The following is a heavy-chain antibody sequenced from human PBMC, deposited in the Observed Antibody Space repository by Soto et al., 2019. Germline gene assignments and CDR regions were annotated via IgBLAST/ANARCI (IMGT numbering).Heavy chain of an antibody. CDR3: TKKVGVSSMPSWLDL. D-gene: IGHD2-2*01. CDR2: IKGNGIGT. Sequence: PAPAQGLEWVSTIKGNGIGTFYADSVKGRFTISRDNSRNTVYLQMTSLRAEDAAIYYCTKKVGVSSMPSWLDLWGEGTLVTV. J-gene: IGHJ5*02. V-gene: IGHV3-23*01.